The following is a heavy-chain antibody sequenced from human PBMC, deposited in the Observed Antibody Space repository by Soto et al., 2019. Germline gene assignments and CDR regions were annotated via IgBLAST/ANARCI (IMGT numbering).Heavy chain of an antibody. D-gene: IGHD6-6*01. J-gene: IGHJ4*02. CDR3: ARDLDTIPSRRNPPWRY. V-gene: IGHV3-11*01. CDR2: ISNSGATI. Sequence: PGGSLRLSCAASGFTFSDYYMSWIRQVPGKGLEWVGYISNSGATIYYTDSVKGRFTVSRDNAKNSLYLQMDNLRAEDTAVYYCARDLDTIPSRRNPPWRYRGQGTLVTVSS. CDR1: GFTFSDYY.